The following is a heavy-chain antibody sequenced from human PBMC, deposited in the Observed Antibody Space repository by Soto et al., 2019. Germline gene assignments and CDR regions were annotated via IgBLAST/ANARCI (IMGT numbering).Heavy chain of an antibody. D-gene: IGHD2-2*01. CDR2: IWYDGSNK. J-gene: IGHJ4*02. CDR3: ARDIVVVPAAMRYGSLDD. V-gene: IGHV3-33*01. Sequence: GGSLRLSCAASGFTFSSYGMHWVRQAPGKGLEWVAVIWYDGSNKYYADSVKGRFTISRDNSKNTLYLQMNSLRAEDTAVYYCARDIVVVPAAMRYGSLDDWGQGPLVTVSS. CDR1: GFTFSSYG.